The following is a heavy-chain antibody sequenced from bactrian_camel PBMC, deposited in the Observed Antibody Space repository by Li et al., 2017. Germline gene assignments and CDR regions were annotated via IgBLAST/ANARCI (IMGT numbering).Heavy chain of an antibody. J-gene: IGHJ4*01. CDR2: IKTDGTT. Sequence: HVQLVESGGGSVQAGGSLKLSCAASGYRFGNIFTHCNMGWYRQPPGAERELVSRIKTDGTTTYAGSVKGRFTISQDKAKNTVYLRLNSLKTEDMAMYYCAKRDGSWADFDYWGQGTQVTVS. CDR1: GYRFGNIFTHCN. D-gene: IGHD6*01. CDR3: AKRDGSWADFDY. V-gene: IGHV3S53*01.